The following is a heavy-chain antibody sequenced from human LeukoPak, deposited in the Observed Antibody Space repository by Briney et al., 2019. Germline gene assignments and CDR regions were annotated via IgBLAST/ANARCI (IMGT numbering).Heavy chain of an antibody. D-gene: IGHD3-10*01. J-gene: IGHJ4*02. Sequence: TGGSLRLSCAASGFTFSSYAMSWVRQAPGKGLEWVSAISGSGGSTYYADSVKGRFTISRDNSKNTLYLQMNSLRAEDTAVYYCAKDSSLWFGELPFDYWGQGTLVTVSS. V-gene: IGHV3-23*01. CDR3: AKDSSLWFGELPFDY. CDR2: ISGSGGST. CDR1: GFTFSSYA.